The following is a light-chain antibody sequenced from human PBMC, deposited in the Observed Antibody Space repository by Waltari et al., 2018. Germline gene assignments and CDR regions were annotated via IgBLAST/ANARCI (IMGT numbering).Light chain of an antibody. CDR1: QSVRSY. Sequence: EILLTQSPVTLSVSPGERATLSCKASQSVRSYLAWYQQKHGQAPRLLIYDASNRASGIPARFSGRESGTDFTLTISNVEPEDFAVYDCQQRHDWPLNFGGGTKLEIK. V-gene: IGKV3-11*01. CDR2: DAS. J-gene: IGKJ4*01. CDR3: QQRHDWPLN.